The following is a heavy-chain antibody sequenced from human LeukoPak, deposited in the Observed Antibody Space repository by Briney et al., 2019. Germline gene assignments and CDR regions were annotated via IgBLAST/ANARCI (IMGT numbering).Heavy chain of an antibody. CDR1: GFTFSGYA. J-gene: IGHJ4*02. Sequence: QTGGSLRLSCAASGFTFSGYAMNWVRQAPGKGLEWVSAISGRAGSTSYADSVKGRFTISRDNSKNTLYLQMNSLRAEDTAVYYCAKDGVAGKIMYYFDYWGQGTLVTVSS. D-gene: IGHD6-19*01. CDR2: ISGRAGST. CDR3: AKDGVAGKIMYYFDY. V-gene: IGHV3-23*01.